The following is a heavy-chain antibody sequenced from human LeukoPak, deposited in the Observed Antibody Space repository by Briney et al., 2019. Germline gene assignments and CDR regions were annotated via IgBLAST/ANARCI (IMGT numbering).Heavy chain of an antibody. CDR3: ARADYSGYDY. Sequence: PSETLSLTCAVSGGSISSYYWSWIRQPPGKGLEWIGYIYYSGSTNYNPSLKSRVTISVDTSKNQFSLKLSSVTAADTAVYYCARADYSGYDYWGQGTLVTVFS. D-gene: IGHD5-12*01. V-gene: IGHV4-59*01. CDR2: IYYSGST. J-gene: IGHJ4*02. CDR1: GGSISSYY.